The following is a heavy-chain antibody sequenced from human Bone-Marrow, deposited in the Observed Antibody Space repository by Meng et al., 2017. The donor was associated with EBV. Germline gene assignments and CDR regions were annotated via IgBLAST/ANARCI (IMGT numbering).Heavy chain of an antibody. CDR2: INTDGSSI. V-gene: IGHV3-74*02. CDR1: GFTFSSYW. CDR3: ASPRQANWGSYFDY. J-gene: IGHJ4*02. D-gene: IGHD7-27*01. Sequence: VQLVESGXGVVQPGRXLRFSCAASGFTFSSYWMHWVRQAPGKGLVWVSRINTDGSSIGYADSVKGRFTISRDNAKNTLYLQMNSLRAEDTAVYYCASPRQANWGSYFDYWGQGILVTVSS.